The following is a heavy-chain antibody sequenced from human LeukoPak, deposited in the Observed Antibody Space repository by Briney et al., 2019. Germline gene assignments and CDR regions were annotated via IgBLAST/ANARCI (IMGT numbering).Heavy chain of an antibody. CDR3: ARGWSAYPQASDF. Sequence: SETLSLTCTVSGGSISSYYWNWMRQPPGKGLEWIGNIHYSGRTNYNPSLKSRVTISVDTSNNQFSLKLNSVTAADTAVYRCARGWSAYPQASDFWGQGTLVTVSS. V-gene: IGHV4-59*01. D-gene: IGHD3-3*01. J-gene: IGHJ4*02. CDR1: GGSISSYY. CDR2: IHYSGRT.